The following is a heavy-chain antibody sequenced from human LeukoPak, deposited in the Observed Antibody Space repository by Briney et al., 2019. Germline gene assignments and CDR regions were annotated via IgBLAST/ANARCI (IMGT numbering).Heavy chain of an antibody. CDR1: GFTFNRYY. Sequence: GGSLRLSCAASGFTFNRYYMHWVRQAPGKGLEWVAVISYDGNNKYYADSVKGRFTISRDNSKNTVYLQMNSLRGEDTAVYYCAKGGPSDTAMDFLFDYWGQGTLVTVSS. CDR3: AKGGPSDTAMDFLFDY. J-gene: IGHJ4*02. CDR2: ISYDGNNK. V-gene: IGHV3-30*18. D-gene: IGHD5-18*01.